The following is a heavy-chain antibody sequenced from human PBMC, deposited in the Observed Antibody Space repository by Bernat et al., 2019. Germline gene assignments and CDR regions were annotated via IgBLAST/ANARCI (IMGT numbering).Heavy chain of an antibody. J-gene: IGHJ3*02. CDR2: IYSGGST. V-gene: IGHV3-53*01. Sequence: EVQLAESGGGLIQPGGSLRLSCAASGFTFSSNYMSWVRQAPGKGLEWVSVIYSGGSTYDADSVTCRFNISRDNSKNKLYLQMKSLRAEDKDVYYCALQATRIAAAGTGAFDIWGQGTMVTVSS. CDR1: GFTFSSNY. CDR3: ALQATRIAAAGTGAFDI. D-gene: IGHD6-13*01.